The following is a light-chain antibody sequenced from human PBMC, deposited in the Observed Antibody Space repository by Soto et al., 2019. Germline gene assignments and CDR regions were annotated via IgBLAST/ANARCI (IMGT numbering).Light chain of an antibody. Sequence: QSALTQPASVSGSPGQSITISCTGTSSDVGGYNYVSWYQQHPVKAPKLMIYDVSNRPSGVSNRFSGSKSGNTASLTISGLQAEDEADYYCSSYTSSSTPHVVFGGGTQLTVL. CDR2: DVS. CDR1: SSDVGGYNY. J-gene: IGLJ2*01. CDR3: SSYTSSSTPHVV. V-gene: IGLV2-14*01.